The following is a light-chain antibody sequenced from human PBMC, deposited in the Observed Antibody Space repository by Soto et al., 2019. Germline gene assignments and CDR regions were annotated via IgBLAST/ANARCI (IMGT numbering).Light chain of an antibody. CDR3: SSYTDSSFVI. CDR2: DVS. J-gene: IGLJ2*01. V-gene: IGLV2-14*03. CDR1: SSDIGDYKY. Sequence: QSALTQPASVSGSPGQSITISCTGTSSDIGDYKYVSWYKQHQGKAPKLMIYDVSNRPSGVSNRFSGSKSSNTASLTISGLQAEDEADYYCSSYTDSSFVIFGGGTKLTVL.